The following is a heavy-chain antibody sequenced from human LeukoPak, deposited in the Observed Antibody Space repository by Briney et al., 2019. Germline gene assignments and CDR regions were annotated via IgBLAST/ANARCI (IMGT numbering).Heavy chain of an antibody. Sequence: PGGSLRLSCAASGFTFSDSDMHWVRQASGKGLEWIGRIRSRASRYATAYAASVTGRFTISRDDSTNTAYLQMSSLRAEDTAVYYCAKGGLLSNFDYWGQGTLVTVSS. CDR2: IRSRASRYAT. J-gene: IGHJ4*02. D-gene: IGHD3-16*02. CDR3: AKGGLLSNFDY. CDR1: GFTFSDSD. V-gene: IGHV3-73*01.